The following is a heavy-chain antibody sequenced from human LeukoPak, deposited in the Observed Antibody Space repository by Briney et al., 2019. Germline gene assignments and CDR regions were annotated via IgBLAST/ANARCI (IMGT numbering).Heavy chain of an antibody. J-gene: IGHJ5*02. D-gene: IGHD6-13*01. CDR3: ARGAAGIDWFDP. CDR2: ISSSGSTI. CDR1: GFTFSSYE. Sequence: PGGSLRPSCAASGFTFSSYEMNWVRQAPGKGLEWVSYISSSGSTIYYADSVKGRFTISRDNAKNSLYLQMNSLRAEDTAVYYCARGAAGIDWFDPWGQGTLVTVSS. V-gene: IGHV3-48*03.